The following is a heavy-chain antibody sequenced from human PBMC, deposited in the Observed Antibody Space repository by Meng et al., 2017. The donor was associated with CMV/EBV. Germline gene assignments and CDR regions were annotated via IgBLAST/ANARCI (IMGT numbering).Heavy chain of an antibody. CDR3: ARSYYDSSGYYAY. D-gene: IGHD3-22*01. J-gene: IGHJ4*02. CDR1: GGTFSSYT. Sequence: SVPVSCKASGGTFSSYTLSWVRQAPGQGLEWMGRIIPILGIANYAQKFQGRVTITADKSTSTAYMELSSLRSEDTAVYYCARSYYDSSGYYAYWGQGTLVTVSS. V-gene: IGHV1-69*02. CDR2: IIPILGIA.